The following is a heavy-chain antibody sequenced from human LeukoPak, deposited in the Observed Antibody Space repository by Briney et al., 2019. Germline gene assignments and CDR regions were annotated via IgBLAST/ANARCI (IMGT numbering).Heavy chain of an antibody. CDR2: SNAGNGNT. J-gene: IGHJ3*02. CDR1: GYTFTSYA. CDR3: ATDRWMLGAFDI. V-gene: IGHV1-3*02. Sequence: ASVKVSCKASGYTFTSYAMHWVRQAPGQRLEWMGWSNAGNGNTKYSQEFQGRVTITRDTSASTAYMELSSLRSEDTAVYYCATDRWMLGAFDIWGQGTMVTVSS. D-gene: IGHD2-2*03.